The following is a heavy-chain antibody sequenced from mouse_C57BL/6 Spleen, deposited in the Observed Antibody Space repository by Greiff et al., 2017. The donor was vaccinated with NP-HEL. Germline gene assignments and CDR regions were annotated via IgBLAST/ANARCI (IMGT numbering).Heavy chain of an antibody. V-gene: IGHV5-9-1*02. CDR3: TRDPFYDGYSPYAMDY. D-gene: IGHD2-3*01. J-gene: IGHJ4*01. CDR2: ISSGGDYI. CDR1: GFTFSSYA. Sequence: EVHLVESGEGLVKPGGSLKLSCAASGFTFSSYAMSWVRQTPEKRLEWVAYISSGGDYIYYADTVKGRFTISRDNARNTLYLRMSRLKSEDTAMYYCTRDPFYDGYSPYAMDYWGKGTSVTVSS.